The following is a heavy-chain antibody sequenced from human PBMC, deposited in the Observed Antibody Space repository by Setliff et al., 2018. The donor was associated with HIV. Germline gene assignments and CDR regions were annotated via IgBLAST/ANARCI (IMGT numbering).Heavy chain of an antibody. CDR3: ARELGTREWLGYYYYYGMDV. J-gene: IGHJ6*02. CDR2: VDPEDGET. Sequence: ASVKVSCKASGYTFTDYYMHWVQQAPGKGLEWMGRVDPEDGETIYAEKFQGRVTITADTSTDTAYMELSSLRSEDTAVYYCARELGTREWLGYYYYYGMDVWGQGTTVTVSS. V-gene: IGHV1-69-2*01. CDR1: GYTFTDYY. D-gene: IGHD3-3*01.